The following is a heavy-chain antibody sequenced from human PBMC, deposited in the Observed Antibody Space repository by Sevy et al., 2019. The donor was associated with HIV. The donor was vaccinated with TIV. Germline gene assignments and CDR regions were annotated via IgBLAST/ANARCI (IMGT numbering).Heavy chain of an antibody. CDR1: GFIFSTSP. CDR3: AKDDLGSIDY. J-gene: IGHJ4*02. Sequence: GGSLRLSCAASGFIFSTSPMHWVRQAPGKGLECGAILSYDDSDENYADSVKGRFTISRDNSKNALYLQMNSLRTEDTAVYYCAKDDLGSIDYWGQGTLVTVSS. D-gene: IGHD3-10*01. CDR2: LSYDDSDE. V-gene: IGHV3-30-3*02.